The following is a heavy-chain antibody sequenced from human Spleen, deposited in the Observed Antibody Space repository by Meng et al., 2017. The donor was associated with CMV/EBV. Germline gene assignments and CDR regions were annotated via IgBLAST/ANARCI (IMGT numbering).Heavy chain of an antibody. V-gene: IGHV1-2*02. J-gene: IGHJ5*02. D-gene: IGHD2-15*01. CDR3: ARGPDLAVGVAATGWLDP. Sequence: ASVKVSCKASGYTFTGYHMHWLRQAPGQGLEWMGWINPNSGGTDYAQKFQGRVTMTTDTSISTAYMELSSLTSDDTAVYYCARGPDLAVGVAATGWLDPWGQGTLVTVSS. CDR2: INPNSGGT. CDR1: GYTFTGYH.